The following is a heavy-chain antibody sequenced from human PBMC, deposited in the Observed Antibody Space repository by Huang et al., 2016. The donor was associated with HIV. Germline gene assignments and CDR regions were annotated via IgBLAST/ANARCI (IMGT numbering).Heavy chain of an antibody. CDR1: GFPFRVYH. V-gene: IGHV3-30*18. CDR2: VGNDGSNE. D-gene: IGHD5-18*01. Sequence: QVQLVESGGGVVQPGGSLKLSCAAPGFPFRVYHMHWVRQAPGKGLEWVAVVGNDGSNENYSDSEKGRFTISRDNSKNTLYLQMNSLRFEDTAVYYCAKARGYSYGQPFDYWGQGTLVTVSS. J-gene: IGHJ4*02. CDR3: AKARGYSYGQPFDY.